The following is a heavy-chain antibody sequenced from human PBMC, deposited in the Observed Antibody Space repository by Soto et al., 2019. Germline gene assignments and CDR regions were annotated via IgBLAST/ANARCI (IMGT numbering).Heavy chain of an antibody. V-gene: IGHV4-31*01. CDR2: IYYNGNT. D-gene: IGHD6-19*01. CDR3: AIAGLRMAVAGLFYHYAMDV. J-gene: IGHJ6*02. CDR1: GDSISSGGYY. Sequence: VQLQESGPGLVKPSQTLSLTCTVSGDSISSGGYYWNWVRKHPGKGLEWIVFIYYNGNTYYDPSLTQHFTISVDTSKTQSSLPRRSVPAEDTAVYYWAIAGLRMAVAGLFYHYAMDVWGRGTTVTVSS.